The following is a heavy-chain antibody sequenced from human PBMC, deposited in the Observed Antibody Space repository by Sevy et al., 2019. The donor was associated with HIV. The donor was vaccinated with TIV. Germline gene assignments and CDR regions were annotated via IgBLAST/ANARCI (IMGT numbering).Heavy chain of an antibody. Sequence: GSLRLSCAASGFTFSKIAIHWVRQAPGKGLEWVSVISNDGSNKDYADSVKGRFTISRDNSKNMLYLQLNSLRVEDTAVYYCARASHMITFGGVIVVDGIDYWGQGTLVTVSS. CDR2: ISNDGSNK. V-gene: IGHV3-30-3*01. CDR1: GFTFSKIA. CDR3: ARASHMITFGGVIVVDGIDY. J-gene: IGHJ4*02. D-gene: IGHD3-16*02.